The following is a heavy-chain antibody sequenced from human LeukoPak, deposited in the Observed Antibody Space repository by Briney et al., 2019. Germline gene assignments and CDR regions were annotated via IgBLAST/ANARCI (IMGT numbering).Heavy chain of an antibody. J-gene: IGHJ5*02. CDR1: GGSISSGDYY. Sequence: KSSGTLSLTCTVSGGSISSGDYYWSWIRQPPGKGLEWIGYIYYSGSTYYNPSLKSRVTISVDTSKNQFSLKLSSVTAADTAVYYCARVLPEGWFDPWGQGTLVTVSS. CDR2: IYYSGST. V-gene: IGHV4-30-4*01. CDR3: ARVLPEGWFDP.